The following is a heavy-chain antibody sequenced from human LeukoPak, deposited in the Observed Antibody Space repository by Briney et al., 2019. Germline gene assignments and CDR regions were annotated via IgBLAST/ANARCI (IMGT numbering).Heavy chain of an antibody. V-gene: IGHV3-21*01. J-gene: IGHJ4*02. D-gene: IGHD2-2*01. CDR2: ISRSSSDI. Sequence: KPGGSLRLSCAASGFTFSSYSMSWVRQAPGKGLERVSFISRSSSDIYHADSVKGRFTISRDNAKNSLYLQMNSLRAEDTAVYYCARDLPAAVDWGQGTLVTVSS. CDR3: ARDLPAAVD. CDR1: GFTFSSYS.